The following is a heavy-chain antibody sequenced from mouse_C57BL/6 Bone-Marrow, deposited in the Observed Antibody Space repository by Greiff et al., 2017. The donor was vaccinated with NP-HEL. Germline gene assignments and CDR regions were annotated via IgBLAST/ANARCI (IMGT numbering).Heavy chain of an antibody. CDR2: IHPNSGST. CDR1: GYTFPSSW. Sequence: VQLQQPGAELVKPGASVKLSCKASGYTFPSSWMHWVKQRPGQGLEWIGMIHPNSGSTNYNEKFKSKATLTVDKSSSTAYMQLSSLTSEDSAVYYCARHDGYWFAYWGQGTLVTVSA. J-gene: IGHJ3*01. CDR3: ARHDGYWFAY. D-gene: IGHD2-3*01. V-gene: IGHV1-64*01.